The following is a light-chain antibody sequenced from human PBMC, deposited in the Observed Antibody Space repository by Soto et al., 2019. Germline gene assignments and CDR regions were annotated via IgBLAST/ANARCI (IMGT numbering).Light chain of an antibody. CDR2: DVS. CDR3: SSYTSSSTRV. Sequence: QSALTQPASLSGSPGQSITISCTGTSSDIGGYNYVSWYQQHPGKAPKLVIYDVSNRPSGVSNRFAGAKSGNTASLTISGLQDEDEADYYCSSYTSSSTRVFGGGTKLTVL. J-gene: IGLJ3*02. CDR1: SSDIGGYNY. V-gene: IGLV2-14*03.